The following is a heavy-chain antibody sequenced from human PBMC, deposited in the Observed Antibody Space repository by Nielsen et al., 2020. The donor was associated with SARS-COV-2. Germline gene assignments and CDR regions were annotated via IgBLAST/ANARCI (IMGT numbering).Heavy chain of an antibody. V-gene: IGHV3-33*01. J-gene: IGHJ4*02. D-gene: IGHD3-3*01. CDR2: IWYDGSNK. CDR3: ARAPVNYDFWSGYSDYFDY. CDR1: GFTFSSYG. Sequence: GESLKISCAASGFTFSSYGMHWVRQAPGKGLEWVAVIWYDGSNKYYADSVKGRFTISRDNSKNTLYLQMNSLRAEDTAVYYCARAPVNYDFWSGYSDYFDYWGQGTLVTVSS.